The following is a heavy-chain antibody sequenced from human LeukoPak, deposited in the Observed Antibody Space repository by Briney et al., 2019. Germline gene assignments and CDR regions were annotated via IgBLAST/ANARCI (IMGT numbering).Heavy chain of an antibody. Sequence: GGSLRLSCAASGFTFSSYSMNWVRQAPGKGLEWVSSISSSSSYIYYADSVKGRFTISRDNAKNSLYLQMNSLRAEDTAVYFCARDRWGYSYGGDWGQGTLVTVSS. J-gene: IGHJ4*02. D-gene: IGHD5-18*01. CDR2: ISSSSSYI. V-gene: IGHV3-21*01. CDR3: ARDRWGYSYGGD. CDR1: GFTFSSYS.